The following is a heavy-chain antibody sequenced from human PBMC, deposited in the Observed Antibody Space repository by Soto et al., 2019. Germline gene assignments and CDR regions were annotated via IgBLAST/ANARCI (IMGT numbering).Heavy chain of an antibody. J-gene: IGHJ4*02. CDR3: AKEPNGGYFTHGPFDY. D-gene: IGHD4-17*01. V-gene: IGHV3-23*01. Sequence: PGGSLRLSCAASGFTFSSYAMSWVRQAPGKGLEWVSAISGSGGSTYYADSVKGRFTISRDNSKNTLYLQMNSLRAEDTAVYYCAKEPNGGYFTHGPFDYWGQGTLVTVSS. CDR1: GFTFSSYA. CDR2: ISGSGGST.